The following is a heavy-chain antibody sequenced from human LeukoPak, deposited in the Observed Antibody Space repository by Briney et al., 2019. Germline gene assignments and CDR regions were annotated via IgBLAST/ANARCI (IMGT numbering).Heavy chain of an antibody. J-gene: IGHJ4*02. CDR3: VRHGGSYSLDY. D-gene: IGHD1-26*01. CDR2: IIDNGNT. Sequence: SETLSLTCTVSGVSISSYYWSWIRQPPGKGLEWIGYIIDNGNTDYNPSLKSRVTISVDTSKNQFSLKLSSVTAADTAVYYCVRHGGSYSLDYWGQGTLVTVSS. CDR1: GVSISSYY. V-gene: IGHV4-59*08.